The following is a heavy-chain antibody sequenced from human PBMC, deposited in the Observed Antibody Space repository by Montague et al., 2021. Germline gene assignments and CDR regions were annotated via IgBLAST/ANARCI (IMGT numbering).Heavy chain of an antibody. CDR2: MSSGSNYI. V-gene: IGHV3-21*01. CDR3: AREVKMGEGYKYGQAPYYYSGPDF. CDR1: GFTFSSYN. D-gene: IGHD5-18*01. Sequence: SLRLSCAASGFTFSSYNMNWVRQAPGKGLEWVSSMSSGSNYIYYADSLMGRFTISRDNAKNSLYLQMNSLRAEDTAVCYCAREVKMGEGYKYGQAPYYYSGPDFWGQGTLVTVSS. J-gene: IGHJ4*02.